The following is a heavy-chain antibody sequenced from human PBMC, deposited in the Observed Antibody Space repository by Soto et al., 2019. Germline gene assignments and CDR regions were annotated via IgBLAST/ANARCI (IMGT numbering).Heavy chain of an antibody. J-gene: IGHJ2*01. CDR3: AGFKTGTTPRVDWYLDL. V-gene: IGHV4-59*01. CDR2: IYYIGST. Sequence: QVQLQESGPGLVRPSETLSLTCTVSGGSISRYYWSWIRQPPGKGLEWIGYIYYIGSTNYNPSLESRVTISLDTSTNQFSLRLSSVHAADTAVDYCAGFKTGTTPRVDWYLDLWGRGTLVTVSS. D-gene: IGHD1-7*01. CDR1: GGSISRYY.